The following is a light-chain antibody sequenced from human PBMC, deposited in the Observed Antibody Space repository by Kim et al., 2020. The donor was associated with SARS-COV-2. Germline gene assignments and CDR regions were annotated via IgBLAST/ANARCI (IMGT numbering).Light chain of an antibody. CDR3: HQGSSLPLT. CDR1: QDIGIG. CDR2: YAS. Sequence: TPKEALRITGRASQDIGIGLHWYQQKPGQSPKVVINYASQSISGVPSRFSGSGSGTEFTLTINGLEAEDAATYFCHQGSSLPLTFGGGTKVDIK. J-gene: IGKJ4*01. V-gene: IGKV6-21*02.